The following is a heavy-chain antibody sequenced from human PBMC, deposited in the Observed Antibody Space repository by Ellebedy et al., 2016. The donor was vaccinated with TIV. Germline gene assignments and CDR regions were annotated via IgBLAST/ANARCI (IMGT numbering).Heavy chain of an antibody. CDR3: AKDISSILIGGAMDV. Sequence: GGSLRLXXAASGFTFNSHAMNWVRQAPGKGLEWVSAINGRGDDPYYADSVKGRFTISRDNSKNTLYLQMNSLRAEDTAFYYCAKDISSILIGGAMDVWGQGTTVTVSS. D-gene: IGHD3-9*01. CDR2: INGRGDDP. J-gene: IGHJ6*02. V-gene: IGHV3-23*01. CDR1: GFTFNSHA.